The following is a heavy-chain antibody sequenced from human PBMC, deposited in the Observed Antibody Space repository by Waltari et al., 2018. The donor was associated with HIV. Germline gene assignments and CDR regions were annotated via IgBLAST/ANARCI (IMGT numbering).Heavy chain of an antibody. CDR3: ARELRFDIVFDY. Sequence: QVQLVQSGAEMRKPGASVKVSCTASKYTFASYGINWLRQAPGQRFEWMGWINTGDGSTKYSQKFQGRVTITRDTSASTAYMQLSSLRSEDTAIYYCARELRFDIVFDYWGQGTLVTVSS. CDR2: INTGDGST. CDR1: KYTFASYG. D-gene: IGHD5-12*01. J-gene: IGHJ4*02. V-gene: IGHV1-3*04.